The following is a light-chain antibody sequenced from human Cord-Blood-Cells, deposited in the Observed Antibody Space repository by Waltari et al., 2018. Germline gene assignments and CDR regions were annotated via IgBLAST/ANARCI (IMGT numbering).Light chain of an antibody. Sequence: SALTQPASVSGSPGQSITITCTGTSSAAGRYYLVSWYQQHPGKAPKLMIYEGSKRPSGVSNRLSGSKSGNTASLTISGLQAEDEADYYCCSYAGSSTWVFGGGTKLTVL. CDR1: SSAAGRYYL. J-gene: IGLJ3*02. CDR3: CSYAGSSTWV. CDR2: EGS. V-gene: IGLV2-23*01.